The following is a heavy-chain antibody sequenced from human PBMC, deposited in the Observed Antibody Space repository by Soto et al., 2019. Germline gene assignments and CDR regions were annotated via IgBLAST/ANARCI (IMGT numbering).Heavy chain of an antibody. V-gene: IGHV1-2*02. CDR2: INPNSGGT. J-gene: IGHJ5*02. D-gene: IGHD6-6*01. Sequence: ASAKVSCKASGYTFTGYYMHWVRQAPGQGLEWMGWINPNSGGTNYAQKFQGRVTMTRDTSISTAYMELSRLRSDDTAVYYCARSPSIAARTNWFDPWGQGTLVTVSS. CDR3: ARSPSIAARTNWFDP. CDR1: GYTFTGYY.